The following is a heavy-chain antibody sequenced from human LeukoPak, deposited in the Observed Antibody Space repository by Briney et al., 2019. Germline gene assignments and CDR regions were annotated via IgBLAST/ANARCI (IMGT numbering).Heavy chain of an antibody. J-gene: IGHJ4*02. CDR3: ASTLKRDY. CDR1: GFNFIDHY. Sequence: GGSLRLSCSASGFNFIDHYMTWIRLAPEKGLEWISSISGSGGTIWYADSVKGRFTISRDNSKNSLDLQMSSLRAEDTALYYCASTLKRDYWGQGTLVTVSS. CDR2: ISGSGGTI. D-gene: IGHD4/OR15-4a*01. V-gene: IGHV3-11*04.